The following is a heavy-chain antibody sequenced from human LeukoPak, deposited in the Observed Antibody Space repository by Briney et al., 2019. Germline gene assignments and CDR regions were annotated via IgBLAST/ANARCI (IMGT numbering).Heavy chain of an antibody. Sequence: GGSLRLSCAASGFTFSSYDMHWVRQATGKGLEWVSAIGTAGDTYYPGSVKGRFTISRENAKNSLYLQMNSLRAGDTAVYYCARGNAGNTFLFDYWGQGTLVTVSS. D-gene: IGHD2-2*02. V-gene: IGHV3-13*01. CDR3: ARGNAGNTFLFDY. CDR2: IGTAGDT. CDR1: GFTFSSYD. J-gene: IGHJ4*02.